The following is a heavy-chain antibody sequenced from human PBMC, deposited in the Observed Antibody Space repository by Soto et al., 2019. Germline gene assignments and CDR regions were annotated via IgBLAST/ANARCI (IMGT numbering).Heavy chain of an antibody. CDR3: ASSTLVRGVIIPTGCYFDY. J-gene: IGHJ4*02. CDR1: GGTFSSYA. D-gene: IGHD3-10*01. Sequence: QVQLVQSGAEVKKPGASVKVSCKASGGTFSSYAINWVRQAPGQGLEWMGGIIPIFGTTNYAQKFQGRVTITSDEATSTAYMAVRSLRTEDTAEYYCASSTLVRGVIIPTGCYFDYWGQGTLVTVSS. CDR2: IIPIFGTT. V-gene: IGHV1-69*01.